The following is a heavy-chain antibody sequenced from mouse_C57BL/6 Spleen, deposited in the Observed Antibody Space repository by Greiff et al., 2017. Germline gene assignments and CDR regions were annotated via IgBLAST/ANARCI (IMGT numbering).Heavy chain of an antibody. Sequence: DVHLVESGGGLVKPGGSLKLSCAASGFTFSDYGMHWVRQAPEKGLEWVAYISSGSSTIYYADTVTGRFTISRDNAKNTLFLQMTSLRSEDTAMYYCARPDGSSYSMDYWGQGTSVTVSS. V-gene: IGHV5-17*01. CDR2: ISSGSSTI. CDR1: GFTFSDYG. CDR3: ARPDGSSYSMDY. J-gene: IGHJ4*01. D-gene: IGHD1-1*01.